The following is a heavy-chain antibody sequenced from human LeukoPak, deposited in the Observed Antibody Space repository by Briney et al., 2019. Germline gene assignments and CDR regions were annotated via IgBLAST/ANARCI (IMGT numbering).Heavy chain of an antibody. CDR3: TTAGDTAMVQFDY. CDR2: IKSKTDGRTT. V-gene: IGHV3-15*01. CDR1: GFTFSNAW. D-gene: IGHD5-18*01. J-gene: IGHJ4*02. Sequence: GGSLRLSCAASGFTFSNAWMSWVPQAPGKGLEWVGRIKSKTDGRTTDYAAPVKGRFTISRDDSKNTLYLQMNSLITEDTAVYYCTTAGDTAMVQFDYWGQGTLVTVSS.